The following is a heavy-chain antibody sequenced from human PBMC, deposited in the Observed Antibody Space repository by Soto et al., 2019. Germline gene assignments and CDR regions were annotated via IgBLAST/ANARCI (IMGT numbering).Heavy chain of an antibody. J-gene: IGHJ5*02. CDR1: GASIRSYH. CDR3: AKDVSSRRWFAP. CDR2: MQHTGNT. Sequence: QVQLQESGPGLVKPSETLSLTCAVSGASIRSYHWSWIRQPAGKGLEWIGRMQHTGNTNYNPSLKSRVTMSVDTSKNQISLKMTSVTAAATAVYFCAKDVSSRRWFAPWGQGILVIVSS. V-gene: IGHV4-4*07. D-gene: IGHD3-16*01.